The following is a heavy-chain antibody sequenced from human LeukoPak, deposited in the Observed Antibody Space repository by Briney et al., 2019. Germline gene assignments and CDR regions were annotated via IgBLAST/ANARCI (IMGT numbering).Heavy chain of an antibody. D-gene: IGHD6-13*01. J-gene: IGHJ4*02. V-gene: IGHV4-39*01. CDR2: IYYSGST. CDR3: AIQERAAAGFDY. CDR1: GGSISSSSYY. Sequence: SETLSLTCTVSGGSISSSSYYWGWIRQPPGKGLEWIGSIYYSGSTYYNPSLKSRVTISVDTSKNQFSLKLSSVTAADPAVYYCAIQERAAAGFDYWGQGTLVTVSS.